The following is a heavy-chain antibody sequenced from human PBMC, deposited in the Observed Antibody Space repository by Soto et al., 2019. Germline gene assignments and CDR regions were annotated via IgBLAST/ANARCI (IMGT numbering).Heavy chain of an antibody. D-gene: IGHD3-10*01. Sequence: EVQLVESGGGLVQPGESLRLSCAASGFTFSSYWMHWVRQAPGKGLVWVSRINSDGSSTNYADSVKGQFTISRDNAKNTLYLQMNSLRAEDTAVYYCGRGASGSYRLDSWGQGTLVTVSS. CDR1: GFTFSSYW. J-gene: IGHJ4*02. CDR3: GRGASGSYRLDS. CDR2: INSDGSST. V-gene: IGHV3-74*01.